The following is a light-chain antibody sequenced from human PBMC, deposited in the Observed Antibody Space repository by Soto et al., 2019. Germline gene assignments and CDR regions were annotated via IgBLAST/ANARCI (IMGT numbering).Light chain of an antibody. CDR1: QGISSL. J-gene: IGKJ5*01. CDR3: QQYYDWPIT. Sequence: EIVLTQSPATLSVSPGERATLFCRASQGISSLLAWYQQKPGQAPRLLIYAASTRAAGIAARFSGSGSGTDFTLTISSLQSEDFAIYYCQQYYDWPITFGQGTRLDIK. V-gene: IGKV3-15*01. CDR2: AAS.